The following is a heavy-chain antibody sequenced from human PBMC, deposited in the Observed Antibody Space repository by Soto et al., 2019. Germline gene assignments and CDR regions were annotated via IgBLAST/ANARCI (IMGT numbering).Heavy chain of an antibody. Sequence: QVQLVQSGAEVKKPGSSVKVSCKASGGIFNNYAISWVRQAPGQGLEGMGGIIPVFGTADYAQKFQGRVTITADESTSTAYMELSSLRSEDTAVYYCATGGGYYYDRSGHSAWFWGQGTLVTVSS. J-gene: IGHJ4*01. D-gene: IGHD3-22*01. CDR3: ATGGGYYYDRSGHSAWF. CDR1: GGIFNNYA. CDR2: IIPVFGTA. V-gene: IGHV1-69*01.